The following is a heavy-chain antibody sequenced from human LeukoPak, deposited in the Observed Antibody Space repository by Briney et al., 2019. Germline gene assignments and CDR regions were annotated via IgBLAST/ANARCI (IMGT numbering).Heavy chain of an antibody. CDR1: GFSFTSYG. J-gene: IGHJ4*02. D-gene: IGHD4-23*01. V-gene: IGHV3-33*01. CDR2: IWYDGTNK. Sequence: GVSLRLSCAASGFSFTSYGMHWVRQAPGKGLEWVSVIWYDGTNKYYADSVKGRFTISRDTSNNMLYLQMNSLRAEDTAVYYCARVSESGNSDYWGQGTLVTVSP. CDR3: ARVSESGNSDY.